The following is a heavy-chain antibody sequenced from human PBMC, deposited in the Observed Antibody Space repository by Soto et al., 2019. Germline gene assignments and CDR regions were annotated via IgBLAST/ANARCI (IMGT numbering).Heavy chain of an antibody. Sequence: VQLVQSGTEVRRSGSSVKVSCKASGGAFSNYAISWVRQAPGQGLEWMGAIIPIRGIATYAQKFQGRLTITAGESTTTTNMELISLTSEDTAVYYCARDGGSVGAVAGAVRYFDVWGRGTLVTVSS. CDR1: GGAFSNYA. CDR3: ARDGGSVGAVAGAVRYFDV. D-gene: IGHD6-19*01. V-gene: IGHV1-69*01. J-gene: IGHJ2*01. CDR2: IIPIRGIA.